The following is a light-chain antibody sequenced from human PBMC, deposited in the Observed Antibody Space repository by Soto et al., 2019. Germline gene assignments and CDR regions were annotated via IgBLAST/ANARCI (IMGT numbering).Light chain of an antibody. V-gene: IGKV1-5*03. CDR1: QSISSW. Sequence: DIQMTQSPSTLSASIGDRVTITCRASQSISSWLAWYQQKPGKAPTLLIYKASSLESGVPSRFSGSGSGTEFTLTISSLQPDDFATYYCQQYSSYSTWTFGQGTKVEIK. CDR3: QQYSSYSTWT. J-gene: IGKJ1*01. CDR2: KAS.